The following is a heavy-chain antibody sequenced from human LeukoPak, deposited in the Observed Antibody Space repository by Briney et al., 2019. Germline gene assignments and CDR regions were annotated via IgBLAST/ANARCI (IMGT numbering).Heavy chain of an antibody. D-gene: IGHD5-24*01. Sequence: PSETLSLTCTVSGGSIRSSYYYWGWIRQPPGKGLEWIGSIYDSGSTNYNPSLKSRVTISVDTSKNQFSLKLSSVTAADTAVYYCARGEMATIWDWGQGTLVTVSS. V-gene: IGHV4-39*07. CDR2: IYDSGST. CDR3: ARGEMATIWD. J-gene: IGHJ4*02. CDR1: GGSIRSSYYY.